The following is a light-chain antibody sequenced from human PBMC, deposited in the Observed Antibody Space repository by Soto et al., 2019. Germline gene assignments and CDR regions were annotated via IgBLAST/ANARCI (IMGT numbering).Light chain of an antibody. J-gene: IGLJ1*01. Sequence: QSALTQPASVSGSPGQSITISCTGTSSDVGGYNYVSWYQQHPGKAPKLMIYEVSNRPSGVSNRFSGSKSGNTASLTISGLQAENEADYYCGSYTSSSPYVFGTGTKLTLL. CDR2: EVS. CDR1: SSDVGGYNY. CDR3: GSYTSSSPYV. V-gene: IGLV2-14*01.